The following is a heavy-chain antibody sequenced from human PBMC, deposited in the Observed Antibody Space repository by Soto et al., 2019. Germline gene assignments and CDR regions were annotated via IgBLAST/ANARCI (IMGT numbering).Heavy chain of an antibody. CDR3: ARLYGDYINWFDP. V-gene: IGHV3-7*01. CDR1: GFTFSSYW. D-gene: IGHD4-17*01. J-gene: IGHJ5*02. Sequence: EVQLVASGGGLVQPGGSLRLSCAASGFTFSSYWMSWVRQAPGKGLEWVANIKQDGSEKYYVDSVKGRFTISRDNAKNSLYLQMNSLRAEDTAVYYCARLYGDYINWFDPWGQGTLVTVSS. CDR2: IKQDGSEK.